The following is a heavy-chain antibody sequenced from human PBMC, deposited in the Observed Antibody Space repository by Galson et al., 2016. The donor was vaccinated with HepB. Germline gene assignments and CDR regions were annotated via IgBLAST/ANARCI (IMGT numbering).Heavy chain of an antibody. V-gene: IGHV3-74*01. CDR2: INPGGSTT. D-gene: IGHD1-26*01. CDR3: ARDFDISGDY. Sequence: LRLSCAASGFTFRNYWIHWVRQAPGKGLVWVSRINPGGSTTGFADSVKGRFTISRDNAKNTVYLYMNSLRAEDTGVYYCARDFDISGDYWGQGTLVTVSS. J-gene: IGHJ4*02. CDR1: GFTFRNYW.